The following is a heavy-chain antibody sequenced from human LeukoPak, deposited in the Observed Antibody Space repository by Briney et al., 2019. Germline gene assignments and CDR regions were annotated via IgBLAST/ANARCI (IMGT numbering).Heavy chain of an antibody. CDR3: ARVGYSGWNLEY. J-gene: IGHJ4*02. V-gene: IGHV3-7*01. Sequence: GGSLRLSCAASGFTFKSYWMSWVRPAPGKGLEWVANINQGGSVKYYVDSVKGPFTISRDDAKNSLYVQMNSLRDEDTAVYYCARVGYSGWNLEYWGQGTLVTVSS. D-gene: IGHD5-12*01. CDR1: GFTFKSYW. CDR2: INQGGSVK.